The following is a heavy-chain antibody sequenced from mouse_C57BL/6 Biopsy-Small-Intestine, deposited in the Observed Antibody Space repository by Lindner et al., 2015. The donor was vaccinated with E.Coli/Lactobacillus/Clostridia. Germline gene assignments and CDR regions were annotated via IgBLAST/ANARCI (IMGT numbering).Heavy chain of an antibody. CDR3: AREDWDSGSQSLDY. V-gene: IGHV1S46*01. CDR2: INGGNGHT. CDR1: GYTLTNFA. D-gene: IGHD4-1*01. J-gene: IGHJ4*01. Sequence: SVKVSCKASGYTLTNFAMHWVRQAPGQRFEWMGRINGGNGHTLYSQRLEGRVTITRDTSANIGYIELSSLKSEDTAVYYCAREDWDSGSQSLDYWGQGTLVTVSS.